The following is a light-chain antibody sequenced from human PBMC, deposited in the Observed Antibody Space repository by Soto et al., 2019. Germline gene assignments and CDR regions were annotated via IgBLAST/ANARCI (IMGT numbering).Light chain of an antibody. CDR1: QSVSSSY. Sequence: EIVLTQSPGTLSLSPGERATLSCRASQSVSSSYLAWYQQKPGQAPRLLIYGASSRATGIPDRFSGSGSGTDFTLTISRLEPEDFAVYYCQQYGSLITFGQGTRLEFK. CDR3: QQYGSLIT. J-gene: IGKJ5*01. V-gene: IGKV3-20*01. CDR2: GAS.